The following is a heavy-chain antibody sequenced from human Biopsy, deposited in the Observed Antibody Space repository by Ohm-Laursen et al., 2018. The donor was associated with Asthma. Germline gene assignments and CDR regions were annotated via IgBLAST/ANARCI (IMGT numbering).Heavy chain of an antibody. D-gene: IGHD3-10*01. Sequence: ASVKVSCKTSGYTFNSAGITWVRQAPGQGLEWMGWISVYNGNTKVAQKLQDRVTMITDTSTSTAYMELRSLRSDDAAVYFCARAVDYSHYFGIDVWGQGTTVTVS. CDR1: GYTFNSAG. CDR3: ARAVDYSHYFGIDV. CDR2: ISVYNGNT. V-gene: IGHV1-18*01. J-gene: IGHJ6*02.